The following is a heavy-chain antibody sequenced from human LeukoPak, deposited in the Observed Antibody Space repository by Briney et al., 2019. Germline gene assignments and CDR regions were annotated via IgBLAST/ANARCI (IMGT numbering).Heavy chain of an antibody. Sequence: GGSLRLSCEASGYSFSTYAMSWVRQAPGKGLECVSYIRGSGDTTYHADSVKGRFTISRDNSKNTLYLQMNSLRAEDTAVYYCAKHRGDAYSMFFDYWGQGTLVTVSS. CDR3: AKHRGDAYSMFFDY. CDR2: IRGSGDTT. CDR1: GYSFSTYA. J-gene: IGHJ4*02. V-gene: IGHV3-23*01. D-gene: IGHD5-24*01.